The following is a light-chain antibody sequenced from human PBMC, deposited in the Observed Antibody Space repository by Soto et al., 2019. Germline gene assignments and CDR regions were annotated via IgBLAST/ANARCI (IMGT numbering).Light chain of an antibody. Sequence: EIVLTQSPGTLSLSPGERATLSCRASQSVSSSYLAWYQQKPGKAPRLLIYGASSRATGIPDRFSGSGSGTDFTLTISRLEPEDFAVYYCQQYGSSPYTFGHGTKLEIK. V-gene: IGKV3-20*01. J-gene: IGKJ2*01. CDR3: QQYGSSPYT. CDR1: QSVSSSY. CDR2: GAS.